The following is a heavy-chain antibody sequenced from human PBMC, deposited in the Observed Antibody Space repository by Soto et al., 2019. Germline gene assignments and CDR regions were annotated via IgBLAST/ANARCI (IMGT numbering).Heavy chain of an antibody. CDR3: ARTIVVVVPDNFDH. D-gene: IGHD3-22*01. Sequence: EVQLVESGGGLVQPGGSLRLSCAASGFTIGDYWMSWVRQAPGKGLEWVANIKEDGSEKYYVDSVKGRFTISRDSAKNPPYLQMNSLRGEDTAVYDCARTIVVVVPDNFDHWGQGTLVTVSS. CDR2: IKEDGSEK. J-gene: IGHJ4*02. V-gene: IGHV3-7*01. CDR1: GFTIGDYW.